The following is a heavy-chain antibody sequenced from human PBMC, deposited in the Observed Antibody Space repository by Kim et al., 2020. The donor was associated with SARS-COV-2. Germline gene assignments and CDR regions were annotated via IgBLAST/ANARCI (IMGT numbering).Heavy chain of an antibody. V-gene: IGHV4-59*10. CDR3: ARSIDYRAWFDP. D-gene: IGHD4-17*01. Sequence: NDTPSLKSRITMSADTSNTHFALDLRSVTAADTAVYYCARSIDYRAWFDPWGQGTLVTVSS. J-gene: IGHJ5*02.